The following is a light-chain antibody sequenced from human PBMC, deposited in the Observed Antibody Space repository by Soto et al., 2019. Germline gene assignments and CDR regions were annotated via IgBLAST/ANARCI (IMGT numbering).Light chain of an antibody. Sequence: EVVLTQSPGPLSLSPGERVTLSCRTSQSVNSNFLSWFQQKPGQPPRLLLYAASKRAAGTPDRFSGAGSGTDFTLIISRLEPEDSAIYHCQLYGSYMFTFGQGTK. CDR3: QLYGSYMFT. V-gene: IGKV3-20*01. J-gene: IGKJ2*01. CDR2: AAS. CDR1: QSVNSNF.